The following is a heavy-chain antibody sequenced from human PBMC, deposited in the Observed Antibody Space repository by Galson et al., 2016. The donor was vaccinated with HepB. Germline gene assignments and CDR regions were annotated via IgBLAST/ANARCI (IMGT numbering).Heavy chain of an antibody. CDR3: TKGALFDILTDGSGLDC. J-gene: IGHJ4*02. CDR2: IDGRGDKT. Sequence: GRGLEWVSAIDGRGDKTYYADSVQGRFTISRDNAKNILYLHMSGLSAEDSALYHCTKGALFDILTDGSGLDCWGQGARVTVSS. D-gene: IGHD3-9*01. V-gene: IGHV3-23*01.